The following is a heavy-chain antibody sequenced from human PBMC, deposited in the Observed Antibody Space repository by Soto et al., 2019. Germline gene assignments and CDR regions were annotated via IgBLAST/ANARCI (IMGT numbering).Heavy chain of an antibody. Sequence: QVQLQESGPGLVKPSETLSLTCTVSGGSINSYYWSWIRQPPGKGLEWIGYIYYSGSTNYNPSLKSRVTISLDTSKNQFSLKLSSVTAADTAVYYCARRYGGNFDYWGQGTLVTVSS. CDR3: ARRYGGNFDY. J-gene: IGHJ4*02. CDR1: GGSINSYY. D-gene: IGHD1-26*01. CDR2: IYYSGST. V-gene: IGHV4-59*01.